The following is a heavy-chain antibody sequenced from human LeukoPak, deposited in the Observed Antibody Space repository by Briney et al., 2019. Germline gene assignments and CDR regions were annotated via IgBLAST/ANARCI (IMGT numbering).Heavy chain of an antibody. D-gene: IGHD3-10*01. CDR2: ISYSWSS. CDR3: TRITQRTVDY. J-gene: IGHJ4*02. Sequence: SETLSLTCTISVGSISTYYWGWLRQPPGKGLEWIGYISYSWSSTYPPSLENRVTISVDTSNNHFSLRLSSLPAAEAAGYYFTRITQRTVDYWGPGILVTVSS. V-gene: IGHV4-59*01. CDR1: VGSISTYY.